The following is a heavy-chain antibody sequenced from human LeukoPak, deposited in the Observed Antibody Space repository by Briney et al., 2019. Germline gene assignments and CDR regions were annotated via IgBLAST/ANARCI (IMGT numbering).Heavy chain of an antibody. CDR3: ARSPSLYDYDWGSYRPRYYFDY. CDR1: GXSVSSCSYX. J-gene: IGHJ4*02. CDR2: IYYSRXT. V-gene: IGHV4-61*01. Sequence: PSETLSLTCTVSGXSVSSCSYXWIXMXXXXXKXREWIVYIYYSRXTNYNPSLKNRVXISVDPSTNQFSLRLHPVPAADTAVYSCARSPSLYDYDWGSYRPRYYFDYWGQGTLVTVSS. D-gene: IGHD3-16*02.